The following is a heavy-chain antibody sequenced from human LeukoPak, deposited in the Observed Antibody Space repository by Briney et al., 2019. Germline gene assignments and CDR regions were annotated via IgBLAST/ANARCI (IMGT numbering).Heavy chain of an antibody. V-gene: IGHV4-59*08. CDR1: GGSISSYY. Sequence: SETLSLTCTVSGGSISSYYWSWIRQPPGKGLEWIGYIYYSGSTNYNPSLKSRVTISVDTSKNQFSLKLSSVTAADTAVYYCAGVGYCSSTSCVRFDPWGQGTLVTVSS. J-gene: IGHJ5*02. CDR3: AGVGYCSSTSCVRFDP. CDR2: IYYSGST. D-gene: IGHD2-2*01.